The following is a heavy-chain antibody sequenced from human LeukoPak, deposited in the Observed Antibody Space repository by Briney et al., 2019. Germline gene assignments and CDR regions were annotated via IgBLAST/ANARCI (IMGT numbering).Heavy chain of an antibody. CDR1: GFTFSDYY. V-gene: IGHV3-11*01. CDR2: ISSSGSTI. D-gene: IGHD3-10*01. CDR3: AREGSITMVRGVIITTASDAFDI. Sequence: GGSLRLSCAASGFTFSDYYMSWIRKAPGKGLEWVSYISSSGSTIYYADSVKGRFTISRDNAKNSLYLQMNSLRAEDTAVYYCAREGSITMVRGVIITTASDAFDIWGQGTMVTVSS. J-gene: IGHJ3*02.